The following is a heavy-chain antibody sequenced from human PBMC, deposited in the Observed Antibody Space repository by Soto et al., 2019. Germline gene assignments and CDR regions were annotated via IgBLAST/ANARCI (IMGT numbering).Heavy chain of an antibody. CDR1: GFTFSSYA. CDR3: AKVAYDFWSGYPSPYYYYYYMDV. D-gene: IGHD3-3*01. CDR2: ISGSGDNT. Sequence: GGSLRLSCAASGFTFSSYAVSWVRQAPGKGLEWVSAISGSGDNTYYADSVKGRFTISRDNSKNTLYLQMNSLRAEDTAVYYCAKVAYDFWSGYPSPYYYYYYMDVWGKGTTVTVSS. V-gene: IGHV3-23*01. J-gene: IGHJ6*03.